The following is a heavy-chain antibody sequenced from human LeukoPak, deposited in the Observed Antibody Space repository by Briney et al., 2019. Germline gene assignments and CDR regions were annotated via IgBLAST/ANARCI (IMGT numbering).Heavy chain of an antibody. J-gene: IGHJ5*02. Sequence: GESLKISCKGSGYNFTSYWVGWVRQMPGKGLEWMGIIYPGDSDTRYSPSFQGQVTISADKSISTAYLQWSSLKASDTAMYYCARRDTMVRGVIEYNWFDPWGQGTLVTVSS. CDR2: IYPGDSDT. CDR1: GYNFTSYW. CDR3: ARRDTMVRGVIEYNWFDP. D-gene: IGHD3-10*01. V-gene: IGHV5-51*01.